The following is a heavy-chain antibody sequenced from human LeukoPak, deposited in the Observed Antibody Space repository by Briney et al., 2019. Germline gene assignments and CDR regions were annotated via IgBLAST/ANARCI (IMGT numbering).Heavy chain of an antibody. CDR1: GFTFSSYW. CDR3: ARDGLRDFWSGYNFDY. D-gene: IGHD3-3*01. V-gene: IGHV3-7*01. J-gene: IGHJ4*02. CDR2: IKQDGSEK. Sequence: PGRSLRLSCAASGFTFSSYWMSWVRQAPGKGLEWVANIKQDGSEKYYVDSVKGRFTISRDNAKNSLYLQMNSLRAEDTAVYYCARDGLRDFWSGYNFDYWGQGTLVTVSS.